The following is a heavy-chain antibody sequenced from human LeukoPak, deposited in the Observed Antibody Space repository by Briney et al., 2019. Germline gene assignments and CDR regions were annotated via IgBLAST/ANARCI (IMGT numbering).Heavy chain of an antibody. CDR2: INPNSGGT. V-gene: IGHV1-2*02. Sequence: ASVKVSCKASGYTFTGYYMHWVRQAPGQGLEWMGWINPNSGGTNYAQKFQGRVTMTRDTSISTAYMELSRLRSDDPAVYYCARVHTYYYDSSGYYVDYWGQGTLVTVSS. D-gene: IGHD3-22*01. CDR1: GYTFTGYY. CDR3: ARVHTYYYDSSGYYVDY. J-gene: IGHJ4*02.